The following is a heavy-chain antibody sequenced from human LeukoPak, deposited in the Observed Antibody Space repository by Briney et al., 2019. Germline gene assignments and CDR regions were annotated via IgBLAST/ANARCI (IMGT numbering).Heavy chain of an antibody. V-gene: IGHV4-38-2*02. D-gene: IGHD3-16*02. Sequence: SETLSLTCNVSGFSPTIGYFWGWIRQPPGKGLEWIGSILYSGSTYFNPSLKSRVTLSVDTSKNQFSLKLSSVTAADTAVYYCARRYDYVWGSYRPRGFDYWGQGTLVTVSS. CDR3: ARRYDYVWGSYRPRGFDY. CDR2: ILYSGST. CDR1: GFSPTIGYF. J-gene: IGHJ4*02.